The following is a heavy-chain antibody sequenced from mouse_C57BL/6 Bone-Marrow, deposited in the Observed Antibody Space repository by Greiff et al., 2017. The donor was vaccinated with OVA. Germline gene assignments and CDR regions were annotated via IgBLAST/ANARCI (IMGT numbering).Heavy chain of an antibody. CDR2: IYPGSGST. V-gene: IGHV1-55*01. CDR1: GYTFTSYW. D-gene: IGHD2-4*01. Sequence: QVQLQQPGAELVKPGASVKMSCEASGYTFTSYWITWVKQRPGQGLEWIGDIYPGSGSTNYNEKFKSKATLTVDTSSSTAYMQLSSLTSEDSAVYYCAREGDYAWYFDVWGTGTTVTVSS. CDR3: AREGDYAWYFDV. J-gene: IGHJ1*03.